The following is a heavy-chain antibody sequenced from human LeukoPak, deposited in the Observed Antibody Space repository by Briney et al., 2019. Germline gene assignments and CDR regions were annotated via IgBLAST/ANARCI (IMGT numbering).Heavy chain of an antibody. J-gene: IGHJ4*02. CDR1: GVSFITYE. CDR2: ISTEGGTI. Sequence: GGSLRLSCEASGVSFITYEMKWVRQAPGKGLEWVSLISTEGGTIHYADSVKGRFTISRDNDKKSLYLEMTSLRLEDSGIYYCTRSFKDDFWGQGTLVTVSS. V-gene: IGHV3-48*03. D-gene: IGHD1-26*01. CDR3: TRSFKDDF.